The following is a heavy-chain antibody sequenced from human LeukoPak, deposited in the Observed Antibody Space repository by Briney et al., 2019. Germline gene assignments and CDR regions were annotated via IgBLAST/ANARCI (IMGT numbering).Heavy chain of an antibody. CDR3: ARGASYSSSTFDAFDI. CDR2: ITGSGGST. CDR1: GFTFNNYA. J-gene: IGHJ3*02. D-gene: IGHD6-19*01. V-gene: IGHV3-23*01. Sequence: GGSLRLSCAASGFTFNNYAMSWVRQAPGKGLEWVSAITGSGGSTYSADSVKGRFTISRDNSKNTLYLQMNSLRADDTAVYYCARGASYSSSTFDAFDIWGQGTMVTVSS.